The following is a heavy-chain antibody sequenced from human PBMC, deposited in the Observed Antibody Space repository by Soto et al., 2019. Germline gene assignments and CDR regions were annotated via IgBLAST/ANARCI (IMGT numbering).Heavy chain of an antibody. J-gene: IGHJ5*02. V-gene: IGHV3-74*01. CDR2: ISSGGTYT. CDR3: ARTFVDGMAGFGP. CDR1: GFTLSTYW. D-gene: IGHD2-15*01. Sequence: GGSLRLSCAASGFTLSTYWMQWVRQVPGKGLVWVSRISSGGTYTNYADSVKGRFTISRDSARNTLFLQMNYLTGEDTAVYYCARTFVDGMAGFGPWGQGTLVTVSS.